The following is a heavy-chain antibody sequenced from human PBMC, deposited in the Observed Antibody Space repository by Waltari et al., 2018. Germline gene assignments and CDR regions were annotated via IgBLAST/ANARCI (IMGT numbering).Heavy chain of an antibody. Sequence: QEQLVQSGSEVKKPGASVKISCQASGYTFTDYHLHWFRQTPGQGFEWMGWLNPKNGNSNSAEKFLGRVTMTRDTSIDTVYLDLSGLRSDDTAIFFCARDPGPIMGAPDLWGQGTQVTVSS. D-gene: IGHD1-26*01. J-gene: IGHJ5*02. V-gene: IGHV1-2*02. CDR2: LNPKNGNS. CDR1: GYTFTDYH. CDR3: ARDPGPIMGAPDL.